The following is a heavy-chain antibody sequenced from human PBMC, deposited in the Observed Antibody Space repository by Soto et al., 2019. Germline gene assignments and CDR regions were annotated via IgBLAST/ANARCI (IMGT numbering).Heavy chain of an antibody. CDR1: GFTFSSYA. CDR3: ARDQYHYGGSDAFDI. Sequence: QVQLVESGGGVVQPGRSLRLSCAASGFTFSSYAMHWVRQAPGKGLEWVAVISYDGSNKYYADSVKGRFTISRDNSKNTLYLQMNSLRAEEKTVYYCARDQYHYGGSDAFDIWGQGTMVTVSS. V-gene: IGHV3-30-3*01. J-gene: IGHJ3*02. CDR2: ISYDGSNK. D-gene: IGHD4-17*01.